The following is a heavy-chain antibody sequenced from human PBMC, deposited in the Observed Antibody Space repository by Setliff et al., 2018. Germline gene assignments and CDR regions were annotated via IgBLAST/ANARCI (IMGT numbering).Heavy chain of an antibody. J-gene: IGHJ4*02. CDR1: GGIFNSFS. Sequence: SVKVSCKASGGIFNSFSITWVRQAPGQGLEWMGRIIPLFETTNYVEKFQGRVTITADKSTSTAYMELSSLRSEDTATYYCARGDTIFGVIINSIGGRYFDYWGQGTLVTVSS. D-gene: IGHD3-3*01. CDR2: IIPLFETT. CDR3: ARGDTIFGVIINSIGGRYFDY. V-gene: IGHV1-69*06.